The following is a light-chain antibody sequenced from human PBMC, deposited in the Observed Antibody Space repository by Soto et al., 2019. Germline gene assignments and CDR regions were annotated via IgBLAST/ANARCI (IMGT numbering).Light chain of an antibody. CDR2: KAS. Sequence: DIQMTQSPSTVSASVGDRVTITCRASQNINTWLAWYQQKPGKAPKLLILKASSLESGVPSRFSGSGSGTEFTLTINSLQSEDFAVYYCQPYNNWPLTFGGGTKVDNK. J-gene: IGKJ4*01. V-gene: IGKV1-5*03. CDR3: QPYNNWPLT. CDR1: QNINTW.